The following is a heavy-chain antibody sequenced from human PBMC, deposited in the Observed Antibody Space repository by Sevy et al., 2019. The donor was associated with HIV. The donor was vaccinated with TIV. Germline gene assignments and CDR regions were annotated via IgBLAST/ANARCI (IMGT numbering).Heavy chain of an antibody. Sequence: GGSLRLSCAASGFPFSSYAMSWVRQAPGRGLEWVSTLIGGGRHTYYADSVTGRFIISRDNSRNTLYLQMNSLRAEDTAIYYYAKRRVQSGLSGGGANYGMDVCGRGTTVTVSS. CDR3: AKRRVQSGLSGGGANYGMDV. D-gene: IGHD2-8*02. J-gene: IGHJ6*02. CDR1: GFPFSSYA. CDR2: LIGGGRHT. V-gene: IGHV3-23*01.